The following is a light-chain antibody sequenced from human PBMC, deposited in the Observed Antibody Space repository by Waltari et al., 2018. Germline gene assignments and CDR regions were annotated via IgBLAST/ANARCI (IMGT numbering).Light chain of an antibody. Sequence: QAALTQPRSVSGSPGQSVTISCTGTSSDIGGYNSVSWYQHHPGTAPKLTIYEVSNRPSGVSDRFSGSKSGNTASLTISGLQLEDEADYYCSSYAGRNSLLFGGGTRLTVL. CDR1: SSDIGGYNS. CDR3: SSYAGRNSLL. J-gene: IGLJ2*01. V-gene: IGLV2-11*01. CDR2: EVS.